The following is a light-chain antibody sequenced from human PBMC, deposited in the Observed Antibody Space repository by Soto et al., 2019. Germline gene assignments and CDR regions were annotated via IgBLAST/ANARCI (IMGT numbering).Light chain of an antibody. V-gene: IGKV1-33*01. CDR2: DAS. J-gene: IGKJ3*01. Sequence: DIQMTQSPSSLSASVGDRVTITCQASQNTRTYLNWYQQKPGQAPKLLIDDASNLGRRVPSGFSGSGSGTDFTFTISSLQPEDIATYYCQQYYDLPVTLSTGTTVDIK. CDR1: QNTRTY. CDR3: QQYYDLPVT.